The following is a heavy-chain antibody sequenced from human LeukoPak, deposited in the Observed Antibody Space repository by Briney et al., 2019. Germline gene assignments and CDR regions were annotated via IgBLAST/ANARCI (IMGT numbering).Heavy chain of an antibody. CDR1: GFTFSSYG. Sequence: GGSLRLSCAASGFTFSSYGMHWVRQAPGKGLEWVAVIWYDGSNKYYADSVKGRFTISRDNSKNTLYLQMNSLRAEDTAVYDCAKDHSSGWSLDYWGQGTLVTVPS. CDR3: AKDHSSGWSLDY. D-gene: IGHD6-19*01. J-gene: IGHJ4*02. CDR2: IWYDGSNK. V-gene: IGHV3-33*06.